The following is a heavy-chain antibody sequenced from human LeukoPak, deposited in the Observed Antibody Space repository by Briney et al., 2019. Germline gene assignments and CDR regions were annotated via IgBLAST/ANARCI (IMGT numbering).Heavy chain of an antibody. CDR3: ARVYYSSSYDYWYFDL. D-gene: IGHD6-13*01. CDR1: GGSIRNYY. CDR2: IYYSGST. J-gene: IGHJ2*01. Sequence: SSETLSLTCTVSGGSIRNYYWSWIRQPPGKRLEWIGYIYYSGSTNYNPSLKSRVTISVDTSKNQFSLKLSSVTAADTAVYYCARVYYSSSYDYWYFDLWGRGTLVTVSS. V-gene: IGHV4-59*01.